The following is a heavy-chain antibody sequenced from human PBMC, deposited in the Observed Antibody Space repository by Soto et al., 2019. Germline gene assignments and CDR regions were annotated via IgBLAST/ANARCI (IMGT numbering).Heavy chain of an antibody. V-gene: IGHV4-30-4*01. D-gene: IGHD1-1*01. CDR1: GGSISSGDYY. J-gene: IGHJ4*02. Sequence: QVQLQESGPGLVKPSQTLSLTFTIAGGSISSGDYYWSWIRQPPGKGLEWIGHIYDSGSTYNNPSLNSRVTISIAPTENQFSLNLRSVTAADTAVYYCASGLSGDKVDSWGQGTLVTVSS. CDR2: IYDSGST. CDR3: ASGLSGDKVDS.